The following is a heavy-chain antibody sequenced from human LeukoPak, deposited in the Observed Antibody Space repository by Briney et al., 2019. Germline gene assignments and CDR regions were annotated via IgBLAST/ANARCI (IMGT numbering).Heavy chain of an antibody. J-gene: IGHJ6*02. CDR3: ARGSIAAADWDHYYGMDV. CDR2: TYYRSKWYN. V-gene: IGHV6-1*01. D-gene: IGHD6-13*01. CDR1: GDSVSSNSAA. Sequence: SQTLSLTCAISGDSVSSNSAAWNWIRQSPSRGLEWLGRTYYRSKWYNDYAVSVKSRITINPDTSKNQFSLQLNSVTPEDTAVYYCARGSIAAADWDHYYGMDVWGQGTTVTVSS.